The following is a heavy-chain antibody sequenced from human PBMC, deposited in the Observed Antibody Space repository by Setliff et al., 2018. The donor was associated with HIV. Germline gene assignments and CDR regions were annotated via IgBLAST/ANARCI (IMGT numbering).Heavy chain of an antibody. D-gene: IGHD2-21*01. J-gene: IGHJ4*01. CDR3: ARGALLAVFDFDH. CDR1: GYTFTTYS. Sequence: ASVKVSFKASGYTFTTYSIHWVRQAPGQSLEWMGWINVGKGDTKCSQELQDRITLTTDTSANTAYMELSSLRSDDTAVYFCARGALLAVFDFDHWGHGTLVTVSS. CDR2: INVGKGDT. V-gene: IGHV1-3*01.